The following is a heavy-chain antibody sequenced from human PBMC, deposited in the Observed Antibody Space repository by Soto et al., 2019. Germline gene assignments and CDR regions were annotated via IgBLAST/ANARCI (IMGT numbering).Heavy chain of an antibody. CDR1: GGTFSSYA. CDR3: ARGPLVVPRRPPNNWFDP. CDR2: IIPIFGTA. J-gene: IGHJ5*02. Sequence: GASVKVSCKASGGTFSSYAISWVRQAPGQGLEWMGGIIPIFGTANYAQKFQGRVTITADESTSTAYMELSSLRSEDTAVYYCARGPLVVPRRPPNNWFDPWGQGTLVTVSS. D-gene: IGHD2-2*01. V-gene: IGHV1-69*13.